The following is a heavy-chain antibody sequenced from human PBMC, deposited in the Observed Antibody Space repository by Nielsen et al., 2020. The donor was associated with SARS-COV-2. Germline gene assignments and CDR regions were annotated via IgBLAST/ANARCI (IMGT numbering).Heavy chain of an antibody. Sequence: SETLSPTCAASGGPVSSNDWWTCVRQSPGKGLEWIGEVSHSGSSNYNPSLKSRVTLSMDKSKRQFSLRLTSVSAADTAVYFCARGDLVVVPSPILGLGPFFYYFYLDVWGKGTTVIVSS. CDR1: GGPVSSNDW. CDR2: VSHSGSS. V-gene: IGHV4-4*02. CDR3: ARGDLVVVPSPILGLGPFFYYFYLDV. J-gene: IGHJ6*03. D-gene: IGHD2-2*01.